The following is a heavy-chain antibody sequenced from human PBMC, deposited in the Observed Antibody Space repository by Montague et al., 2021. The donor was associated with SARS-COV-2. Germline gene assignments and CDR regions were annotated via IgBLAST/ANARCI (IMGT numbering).Heavy chain of an antibody. V-gene: IGHV4-59*11. CDR1: GGSTRRHN. CDR2: IYNNGNT. Sequence: SETLSLTCSGQGGSTRRHNGSGNRRPPGTGVEWIGYIYNNGNTNYNPSVKSRVTISVDTSKNQFSLKLNSVTAADTAVYYCARGGGYCSGGSCYYWFDPWGQGTLVTVSS. D-gene: IGHD2-15*01. J-gene: IGHJ5*02. CDR3: ARGGGYCSGGSCYYWFDP.